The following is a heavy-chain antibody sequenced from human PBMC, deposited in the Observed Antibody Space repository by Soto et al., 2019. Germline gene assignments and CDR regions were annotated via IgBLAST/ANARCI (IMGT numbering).Heavy chain of an antibody. D-gene: IGHD4-4*01. CDR3: ARDGGVYDYSPFDY. V-gene: IGHV1-69*13. J-gene: IGHJ4*02. Sequence: SVNVSCKASGGTFSSYAISWVRQAPGQGLEWMGGIIPIFSTADYAQKFQGRVTITADESTSTAYMELSSLRSEDTAVYYCARDGGVYDYSPFDYWGQGTLVTVSS. CDR1: GGTFSSYA. CDR2: IIPIFSTA.